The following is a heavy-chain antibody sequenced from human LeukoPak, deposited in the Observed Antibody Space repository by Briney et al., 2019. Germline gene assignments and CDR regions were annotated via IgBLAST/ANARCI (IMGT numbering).Heavy chain of an antibody. Sequence: GGSLRLSCAASGFTFSDYYMSWIRQAPGKGLEWVSYISSSSYTTYADSVKGRFTISRDNAKNSLYLQMNSLRAEDTAVYYCARRCSSTSCPYWFFDLWGRGTLVTVSS. V-gene: IGHV3-11*06. CDR2: ISSSSYT. CDR1: GFTFSDYY. CDR3: ARRCSSTSCPYWFFDL. J-gene: IGHJ2*01. D-gene: IGHD2-2*01.